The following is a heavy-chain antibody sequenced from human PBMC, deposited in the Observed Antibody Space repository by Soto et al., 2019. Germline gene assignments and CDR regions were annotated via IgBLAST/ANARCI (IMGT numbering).Heavy chain of an antibody. Sequence: TLSLTCAVYGGSFSGYYWTWIRQPPGKGLEWIGEVNHSGNTNENPSLKSRVTISVDTSKNQFSLKLRSVTAADTAVYYCARGISMKVAVQGEAPDKYYFDSWGQGGLVTVSS. CDR3: ARGISMKVAVQGEAPDKYYFDS. CDR2: VNHSGNT. D-gene: IGHD3-22*01. V-gene: IGHV4-34*01. CDR1: GGSFSGYY. J-gene: IGHJ4*02.